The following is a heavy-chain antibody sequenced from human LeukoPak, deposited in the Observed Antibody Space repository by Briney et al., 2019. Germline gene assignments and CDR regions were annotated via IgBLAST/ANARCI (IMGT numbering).Heavy chain of an antibody. CDR1: GFTFSSYS. V-gene: IGHV3-21*01. Sequence: GGSLRLSCAASGFTFSSYSMNWVRQAPGKGLEWVSYISSSSSYIYYADSVKGRFTISRDNAKNSLYLQMNSLRAEDTAVYYCARKGSYYYGMDVWGQGTTVTVSS. CDR3: ARKGSYYYGMDV. D-gene: IGHD2-15*01. CDR2: ISSSSSYI. J-gene: IGHJ6*02.